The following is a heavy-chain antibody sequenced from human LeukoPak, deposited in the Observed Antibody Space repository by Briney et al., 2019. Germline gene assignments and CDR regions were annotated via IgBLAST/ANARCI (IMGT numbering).Heavy chain of an antibody. V-gene: IGHV3-30*03. D-gene: IGHD6-6*01. J-gene: IGHJ5*02. Sequence: PGRSLRLSCAASGFTFSSYGMHWVRQAPGKGLGWVAVISYDGSNKYYADSVKGRFTISGDNAKNSLYLQMISLRDEDTAVYYCARSAHPGVHDFDPWRQGTLVTVSS. CDR1: GFTFSSYG. CDR2: ISYDGSNK. CDR3: ARSAHPGVHDFDP.